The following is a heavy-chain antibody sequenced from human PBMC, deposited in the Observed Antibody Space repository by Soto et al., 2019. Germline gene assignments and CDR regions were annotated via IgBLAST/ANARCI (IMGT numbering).Heavy chain of an antibody. J-gene: IGHJ6*02. V-gene: IGHV3-7*03. CDR3: ARGHYGMDV. Sequence: PGVSMRLSCAASGFTFSSSWMSWVRQAPGEGLEWVANMNQDGSEKTYADSGKGRFTISRDNAKNSVYLEMNSLRVEDTAVYYCARGHYGMDVWGQGTTVTVSS. CDR1: GFTFSSSW. CDR2: MNQDGSEK.